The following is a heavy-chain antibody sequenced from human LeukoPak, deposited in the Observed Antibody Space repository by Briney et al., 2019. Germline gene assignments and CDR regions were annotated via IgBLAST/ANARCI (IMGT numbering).Heavy chain of an antibody. CDR2: IIPIFGTA. V-gene: IGHV1-69*13. CDR3: ARVWVTLSEYYYYYGMDV. D-gene: IGHD2-21*02. Sequence: SVKVSCKASGGTFSSYAISWVRQAPGQGLEWMGGIIPIFGTANYAQKFQGRVTITADESTSTAYMELSSLRSEDTAVYYCARVWVTLSEYYYYYGMDVWGQGTTVTVSS. J-gene: IGHJ6*02. CDR1: GGTFSSYA.